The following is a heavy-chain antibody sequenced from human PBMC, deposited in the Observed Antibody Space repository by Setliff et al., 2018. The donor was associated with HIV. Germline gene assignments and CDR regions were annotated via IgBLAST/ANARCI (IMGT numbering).Heavy chain of an antibody. V-gene: IGHV3-23*01. CDR3: ARDVSWRVRTYIDY. CDR2: ISGSGGRT. D-gene: IGHD3-3*01. J-gene: IGHJ4*02. Sequence: GGSLRLSCAASGFTFNNYAMSWVRQAPGKGLEWVSDISGSGGRTYYADSVKGRFTISRDNSKNTLYLQMNSLTAEDTAVYYCARDVSWRVRTYIDYWGQGALVTVSS. CDR1: GFTFNNYA.